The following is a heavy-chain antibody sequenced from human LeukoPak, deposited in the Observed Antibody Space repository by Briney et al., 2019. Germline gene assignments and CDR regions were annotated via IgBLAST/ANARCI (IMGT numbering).Heavy chain of an antibody. CDR3: ARPQDYGDGAFDI. J-gene: IGHJ3*02. V-gene: IGHV4-59*08. D-gene: IGHD4-17*01. Sequence: SETLSLTCAVYGGSFSGYYWSWIRQPPGKGLEWIGYIYYSGSTNYNPSLKSRVTISVDTSKNQFSLKLSSVTAAGTAVYYCARPQDYGDGAFDIWGQGTMVTVSS. CDR1: GGSFSGYY. CDR2: IYYSGST.